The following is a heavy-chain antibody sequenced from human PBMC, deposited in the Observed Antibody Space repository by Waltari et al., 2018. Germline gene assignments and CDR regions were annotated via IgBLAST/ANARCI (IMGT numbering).Heavy chain of an antibody. Sequence: EVQLVESGGGLVQPGGSLRLSCAASGFTFSRYSLNWVPQAPGKGLEWVSYISSSSSTIYYADSVKGRFTISRDNAKNSLYLQMNSLRAEDTAVYYCAREQWLLPLDYWGQGTLVTVSS. CDR3: AREQWLLPLDY. V-gene: IGHV3-48*01. CDR1: GFTFSRYS. D-gene: IGHD6-19*01. J-gene: IGHJ4*02. CDR2: ISSSSSTI.